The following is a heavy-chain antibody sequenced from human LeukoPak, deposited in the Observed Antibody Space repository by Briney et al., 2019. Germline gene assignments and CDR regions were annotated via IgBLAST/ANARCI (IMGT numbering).Heavy chain of an antibody. CDR2: MNPNSGNT. D-gene: IGHD5-24*01. V-gene: IGHV1-8*01. CDR1: GYTFSSYD. Sequence: ASVKVSCKASGYTFSSYDINWVRQATGQELEWMGWMNPNSGNTGYAQKFQGRVTMTRDTSISTAYMELSRLTSDDTAVYYCANRNGGNLPFWDYWGQGTLVIVSS. J-gene: IGHJ4*02. CDR3: ANRNGGNLPFWDY.